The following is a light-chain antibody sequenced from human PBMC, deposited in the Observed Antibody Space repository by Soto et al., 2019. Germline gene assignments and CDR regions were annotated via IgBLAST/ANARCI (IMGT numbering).Light chain of an antibody. J-gene: IGKJ2*01. CDR2: GAS. CDR1: QSFGSTY. Sequence: EIVLTQSPGTLSLSPGERATLSCRASQSFGSTYLAWYQQKPCEAPRLLIYGASSRATGIQDRFSGSGSGTDFRLTISSLEPEDLAVYYCLQYGRSPRTFGQGTKLEIK. CDR3: LQYGRSPRT. V-gene: IGKV3-20*01.